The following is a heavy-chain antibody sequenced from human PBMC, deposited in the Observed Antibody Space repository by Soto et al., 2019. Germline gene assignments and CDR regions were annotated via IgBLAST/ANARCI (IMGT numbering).Heavy chain of an antibody. CDR2: IIPIFGTA. Sequence: QVQLVQSGAEVKKPGSSVKVSCKASGGTFSSYAISWVRQAPGQGLEWMGGIIPIFGTADYAQKFQDRVTTTGDETTTATYMELSSLRSEDTALYYNTSPPGGGTDYYYDGRDVWGQGTTVTVTS. CDR3: TSPPGGGTDYYYDGRDV. V-gene: IGHV1-69*12. CDR1: GGTFSSYA. J-gene: IGHJ6*02. D-gene: IGHD3-16*01.